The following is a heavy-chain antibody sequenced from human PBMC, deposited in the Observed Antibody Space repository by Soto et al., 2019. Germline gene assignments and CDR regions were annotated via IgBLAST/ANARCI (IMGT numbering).Heavy chain of an antibody. D-gene: IGHD6-6*01. Sequence: SETLSLTCTVSGGSISSYYWSWIRQPPGKGLEWIGYIYYSGNTNYNPSLKSRVTISVDTSKNQFSLKLSSVTAADTAVYYCARVRSIAAPGYYYYGMDVWGQGTTVTVSS. CDR3: ARVRSIAAPGYYYYGMDV. J-gene: IGHJ6*02. CDR1: GGSISSYY. CDR2: IYYSGNT. V-gene: IGHV4-59*01.